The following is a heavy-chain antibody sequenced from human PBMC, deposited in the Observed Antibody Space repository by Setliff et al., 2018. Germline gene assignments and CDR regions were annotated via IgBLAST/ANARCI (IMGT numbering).Heavy chain of an antibody. D-gene: IGHD1-20*01. Sequence: ASVKVSCKASGYTFTRYGISWVRQAPGKGFEWMGWIGPYNGNTYYAQEFQGRVAITTDTSTSTAYMELRSLRSDDTAVYYCAKGGNITRETYYYYGMDVWGQGTTVTV. V-gene: IGHV1-18*01. CDR3: AKGGNITRETYYYYGMDV. CDR1: GYTFTRYG. J-gene: IGHJ6*02. CDR2: IGPYNGNT.